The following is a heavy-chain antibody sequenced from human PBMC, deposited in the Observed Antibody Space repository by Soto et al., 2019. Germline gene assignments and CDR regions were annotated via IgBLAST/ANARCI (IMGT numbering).Heavy chain of an antibody. CDR3: AKDLGGVVAAIDYYYGMDV. CDR1: GFTFSSYG. Sequence: QVQLVESGGGVVQPGRSLRLSCAASGFTFSSYGMHWVRQAPGKGLEWVAVISYDGSNKYYADSVKGRFTISRDNAKNTLYLQMNSLRAEDKAVYYCAKDLGGVVAAIDYYYGMDVWGQGTTVTVSS. CDR2: ISYDGSNK. D-gene: IGHD2-15*01. J-gene: IGHJ6*02. V-gene: IGHV3-30*18.